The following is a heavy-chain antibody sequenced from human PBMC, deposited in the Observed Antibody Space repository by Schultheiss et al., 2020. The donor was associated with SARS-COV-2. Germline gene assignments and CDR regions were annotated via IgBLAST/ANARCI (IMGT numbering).Heavy chain of an antibody. D-gene: IGHD5-18*01. CDR1: GVSVSTYC. CDR3: ARHSRDDRDGYQSPFDY. CDR2: VYHSGST. V-gene: IGHV4-59*08. Sequence: SETLSLTCTVSGVSVSTYCWNWIRRPPGKGLEWIGYVYHSGSTYYNPSLKSRVTISVDTSKNQFSLKLSSVTAADTALYYCARHSRDDRDGYQSPFDYWGQGTLVTVSS. J-gene: IGHJ4*02.